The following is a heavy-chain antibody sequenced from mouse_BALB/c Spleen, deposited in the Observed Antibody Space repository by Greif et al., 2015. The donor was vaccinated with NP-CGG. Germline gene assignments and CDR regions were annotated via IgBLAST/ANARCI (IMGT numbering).Heavy chain of an antibody. CDR2: INPSNGGT. D-gene: IGHD1-1*02. V-gene: IGHV1S81*02. Sequence: VQPHQSGAELVKPGASVKLSCKASGYTFTSYYMYWVKQRPGQGLEWIGEINPSNGGTNFNEKFKSKATLTVDKSSSTAYMQLSSLTSEDSAVYYCTRSGFGNYFDYWGQGTTLTVSS. CDR3: TRSGFGNYFDY. J-gene: IGHJ2*01. CDR1: GYTFTSYY.